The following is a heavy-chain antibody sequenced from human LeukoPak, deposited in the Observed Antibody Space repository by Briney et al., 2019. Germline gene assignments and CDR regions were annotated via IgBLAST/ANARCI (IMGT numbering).Heavy chain of an antibody. CDR1: GGSISSYY. Sequence: SETLSLTCTVPGGSISSYYWSWIRQPPGKGLKWIGNIYYSGYTIYSPSLRSRVTISVDTSKNQFSLKLSSVTAADTAVYYCARETSQKGAHYMDVWGKGTTITISS. CDR2: IYYSGYT. D-gene: IGHD3-16*01. CDR3: ARETSQKGAHYMDV. V-gene: IGHV4-59*01. J-gene: IGHJ6*03.